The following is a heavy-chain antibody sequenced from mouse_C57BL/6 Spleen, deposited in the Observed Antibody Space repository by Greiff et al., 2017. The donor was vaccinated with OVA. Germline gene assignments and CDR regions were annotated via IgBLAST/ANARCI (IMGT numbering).Heavy chain of an antibody. D-gene: IGHD4-1*01. CDR3: ARDSFGTGTLDY. J-gene: IGHJ2*01. Sequence: QVQLQQPGAELVKPGASVKLSCKASGYTFTSYWMQWVKQRPGQGLEWIGEIDPSDSYTNYNQKFKGKATLTVDTSSSTAYMQLSSLTSEDSAVYYCARDSFGTGTLDYWGQGTTLTVSS. CDR2: IDPSDSYT. V-gene: IGHV1-50*01. CDR1: GYTFTSYW.